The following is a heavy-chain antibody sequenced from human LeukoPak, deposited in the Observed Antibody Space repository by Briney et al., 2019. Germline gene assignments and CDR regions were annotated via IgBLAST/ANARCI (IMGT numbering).Heavy chain of an antibody. CDR3: ARERFLEWLPRGFDY. J-gene: IGHJ4*02. V-gene: IGHV3-21*01. D-gene: IGHD3-3*01. CDR1: GLSSTSYT. CDR2: NRISSRAL. Sequence: GGCLRLSCAASGLSSTSYTMDWVCPAPRQGREWGSSNRISSRALYYTDSARGRFTISRDNAKNSLYLQMNSLRAEDTAVYYCARERFLEWLPRGFDYWGQGTLVTVSS.